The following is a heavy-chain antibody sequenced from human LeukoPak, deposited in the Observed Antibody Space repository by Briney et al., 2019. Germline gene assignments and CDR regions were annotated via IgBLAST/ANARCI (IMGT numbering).Heavy chain of an antibody. CDR3: VKGEPEQLGRVGYYYMDV. J-gene: IGHJ6*03. CDR1: GFTFSDYY. D-gene: IGHD6-6*01. Sequence: PGGSLRLSCAASGFTFSDYYMSWIRQAPGKGLEWVSYISSSGSTIYYADSVKGRFTISRDNAKNSLYLQMNSLRAEDTAVYYCVKGEPEQLGRVGYYYMDVWGKGTTVTVSS. V-gene: IGHV3-11*04. CDR2: ISSSGSTI.